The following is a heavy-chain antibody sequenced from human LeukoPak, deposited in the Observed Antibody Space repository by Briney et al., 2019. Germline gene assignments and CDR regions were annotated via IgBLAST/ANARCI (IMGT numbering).Heavy chain of an antibody. CDR1: GFTFSSYG. CDR3: ATNEDY. V-gene: IGHV3-30*03. CDR2: ISYDGSNK. Sequence: PGRSLRLSCAASGFTFSSYGMHWVRQAPGKGLEWVAVISYDGSNKYYADSVKGRFTISRDNSKNTLYLQMNSLRAEDTAVYYCATNEDYWGQGTLVTVSS. J-gene: IGHJ4*02. D-gene: IGHD2-8*01.